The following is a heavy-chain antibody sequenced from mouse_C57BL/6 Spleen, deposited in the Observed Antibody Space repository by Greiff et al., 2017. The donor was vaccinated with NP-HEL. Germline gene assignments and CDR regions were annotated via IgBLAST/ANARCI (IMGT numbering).Heavy chain of an antibody. CDR3: ARSRYDYDDYAMDY. V-gene: IGHV5-6*02. CDR1: GFTFSSYG. D-gene: IGHD2-4*01. CDR2: ISSGGSYT. Sequence: EVMLVESGGDLVKPGGSLKLSCAASGFTFSSYGMSWVRQTPDKRLEWVATISSGGSYTYYPDSVKGRFTISRDNAKNTLYLQMSSLKSEDTAMYYCARSRYDYDDYAMDYWGQGTSVTVSS. J-gene: IGHJ4*01.